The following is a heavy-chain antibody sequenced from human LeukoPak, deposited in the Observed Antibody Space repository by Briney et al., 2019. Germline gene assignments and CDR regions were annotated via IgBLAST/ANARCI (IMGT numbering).Heavy chain of an antibody. CDR3: ARTFQGYCSSTSCYENWFDP. D-gene: IGHD2-2*01. V-gene: IGHV1-8*03. J-gene: IGHJ5*02. CDR2: MNPNSGNT. CDR1: GYTFTSYD. Sequence: GASVKVSCKASGYTFTSYDINWLRQAPGQGLEWMGWMNPNSGNTGYAQKFQGRVTITRNTSISTAYMELSSLRSEDTAVYYCARTFQGYCSSTSCYENWFDPWGQGTLVTVSS.